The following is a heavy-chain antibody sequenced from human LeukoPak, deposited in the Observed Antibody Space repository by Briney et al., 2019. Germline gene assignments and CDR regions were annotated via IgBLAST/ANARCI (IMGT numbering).Heavy chain of an antibody. D-gene: IGHD6-19*01. J-gene: IGHJ4*02. V-gene: IGHV4-59*01. CDR2: IYYSGST. CDR1: GGSISSYY. Sequence: PSETLSLTCTVSGGSISSYYWSWIRQPPGKGLEWIGYIYYSGSTNYNPSLKSRVTISVDTSKNQFSLKLSSVTAADTAVYYCARVGRANSSGWKSFDYWGQGTLVTVSS. CDR3: ARVGRANSSGWKSFDY.